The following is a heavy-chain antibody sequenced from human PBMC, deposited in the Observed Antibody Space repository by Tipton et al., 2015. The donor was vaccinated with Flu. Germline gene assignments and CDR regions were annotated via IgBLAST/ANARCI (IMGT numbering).Heavy chain of an antibody. V-gene: IGHV4-39*01. Sequence: TLSLTCTVSGGSISSSSYYWGWIRQPPGKGLVWIGSIYYSGSTYYNPSLKSRVTISVDTSKNQFSLKLSSVTAADTAVYYCATKEVSYCSGGSCYSYYFDYWGQGTLVTVSS. D-gene: IGHD2-15*01. CDR1: GGSISSSSYY. J-gene: IGHJ4*02. CDR3: ATKEVSYCSGGSCYSYYFDY. CDR2: IYYSGST.